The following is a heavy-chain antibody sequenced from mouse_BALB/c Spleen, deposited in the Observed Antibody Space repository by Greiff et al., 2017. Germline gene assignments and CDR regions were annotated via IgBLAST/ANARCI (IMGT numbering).Heavy chain of an antibody. CDR1: GFTFSSYA. J-gene: IGHJ3*01. D-gene: IGHD2-4*01. CDR3: ARVDYDYDGFAY. V-gene: IGHV5-6-5*01. CDR2: ISSGGST. Sequence: EVQGVESGGGLVKPGGSLKLSCAASGFTFSSYAMSWVRQTPEKRLEWVASISSGGSTYYPDSVKGRFTISRDNARNILYLQMSSLRSEDTAMYYCARVDYDYDGFAYWGQGTLVTVSA.